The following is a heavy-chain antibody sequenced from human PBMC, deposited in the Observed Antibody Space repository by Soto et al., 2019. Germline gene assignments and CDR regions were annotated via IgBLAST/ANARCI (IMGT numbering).Heavy chain of an antibody. V-gene: IGHV4-39*07. CDR3: ARTSAGGKYYYGMDV. CDR2: IYYSGTT. CDR1: GCSISSNSYY. J-gene: IGHJ6*02. D-gene: IGHD6-13*01. Sequence: NPSETLSLTCTVSGCSISSNSYYWAWIRQPPGKGLEWIGNIYYSGTTYYNPSLKSRVTISVDTSKNQFSLKASDTAMYYCARTSAGGKYYYGMDVWGQGTTVTVSS.